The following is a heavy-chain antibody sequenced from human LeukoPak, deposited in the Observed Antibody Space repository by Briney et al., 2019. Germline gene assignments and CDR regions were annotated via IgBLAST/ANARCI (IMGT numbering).Heavy chain of an antibody. V-gene: IGHV3-11*04. CDR3: ARGITMVRGPNYYYMDV. CDR2: ISSSGSTI. J-gene: IGHJ6*03. D-gene: IGHD3-10*01. CDR1: GFTFSDYY. Sequence: GGSLRLSCAASGFTFSDYYMSWIRQAPGKGLEWISYISSSGSTIYYADSVKGRFTISRDNAKNSLYLQIHSLRAEDTAVYYCARGITMVRGPNYYYMDVWGKGTTVTISS.